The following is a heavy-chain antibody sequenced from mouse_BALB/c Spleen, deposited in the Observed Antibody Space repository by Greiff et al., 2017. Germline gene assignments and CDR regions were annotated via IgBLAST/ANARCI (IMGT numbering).Heavy chain of an antibody. J-gene: IGHJ4*01. CDR3: AREARGSSYSYYAMDY. CDR1: GFTFSSFG. CDR2: ISSGSSTI. Sequence: EVNLVESGGGLVQPGGSRKLSCAASGFTFSSFGMHWVRQAPEKGLEWVAYISSGSSTIYYADTVKGRFTISRDNPKNTLFLQMTSLRSEDTAMYYCAREARGSSYSYYAMDYWGQGTSVTVSS. D-gene: IGHD1-1*01. V-gene: IGHV5-17*02.